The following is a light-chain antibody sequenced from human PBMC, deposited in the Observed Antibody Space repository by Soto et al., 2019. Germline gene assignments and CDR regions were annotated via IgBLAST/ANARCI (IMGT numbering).Light chain of an antibody. V-gene: IGKV1-5*01. Sequence: IQMTQSPSTLSASVVDRVTIPCRASQSISSWLAWYQQKPGKAPKLLIYDASSLESGVPSMFSGSGSATEFTITISSLQPDDFATYYCQQYNNYWTFGQGTRVEIK. CDR3: QQYNNYWT. CDR2: DAS. J-gene: IGKJ1*01. CDR1: QSISSW.